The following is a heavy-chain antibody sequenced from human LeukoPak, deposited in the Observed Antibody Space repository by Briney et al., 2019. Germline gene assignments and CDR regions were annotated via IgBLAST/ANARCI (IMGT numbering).Heavy chain of an antibody. Sequence: GGSLRLSCAASGFTFSSYWMSWVRQAPGKGLEWVANIKQDGSEKYYVDSVKGRFTISRDNAKNSLYLQMNSLRAEDTAVYYCARVAYQLLSWFDPWGQGTLVIVSS. CDR3: ARVAYQLLSWFDP. D-gene: IGHD2-2*01. CDR1: GFTFSSYW. V-gene: IGHV3-7*01. CDR2: IKQDGSEK. J-gene: IGHJ5*02.